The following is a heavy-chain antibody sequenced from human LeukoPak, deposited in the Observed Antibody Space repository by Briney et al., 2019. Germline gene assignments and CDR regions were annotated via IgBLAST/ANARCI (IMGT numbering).Heavy chain of an antibody. D-gene: IGHD3-10*01. CDR2: IIPILGIA. V-gene: IGHV1-69*04. J-gene: IGHJ4*02. CDR1: GFTFSSYA. CDR3: ARVGSGSPG. Sequence: GGSLRLSCAASGFTFSSYAISWVRQAPGQGLEWMGRIIPILGIANYAQKFQGRVTITADKSTSTAYMELSSLRSEDTAVYYCARVGSGSPGWGQGTLVTVSS.